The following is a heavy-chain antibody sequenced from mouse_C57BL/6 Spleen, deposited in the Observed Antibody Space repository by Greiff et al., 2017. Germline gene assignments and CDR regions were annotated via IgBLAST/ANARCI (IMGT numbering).Heavy chain of an antibody. Sequence: QVQLKQSGAELVKPGASVKISCKASGYAFSSYWMNWVKQRPGKGLEWIGQIYPGDGDTNYNGKVQGKATLTADKSSSTAYMQLSSLTSEDSAVYFCARGTPHWYFDVWGTGTTVTVSS. D-gene: IGHD3-3*01. CDR3: ARGTPHWYFDV. CDR2: IYPGDGDT. CDR1: GYAFSSYW. V-gene: IGHV1-80*01. J-gene: IGHJ1*03.